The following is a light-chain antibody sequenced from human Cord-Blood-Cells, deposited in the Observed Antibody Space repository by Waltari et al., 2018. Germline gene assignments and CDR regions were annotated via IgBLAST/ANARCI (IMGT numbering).Light chain of an antibody. J-gene: IGLJ2*01. Sequence: QSALTQPASVSGSPGQSITISCTGTSSDVGVYNYVPWYQQHPGKAPKLMIYDVSNRPSGVSNRFSGSKSGNTASLTISGLQAEDEADYYCSSYTSSSTYVVFGGGTKLTVL. CDR1: SSDVGVYNY. V-gene: IGLV2-14*01. CDR3: SSYTSSSTYVV. CDR2: DVS.